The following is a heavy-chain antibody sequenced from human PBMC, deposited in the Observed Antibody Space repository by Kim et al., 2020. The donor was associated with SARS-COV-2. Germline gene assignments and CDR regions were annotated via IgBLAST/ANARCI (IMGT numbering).Heavy chain of an antibody. V-gene: IGHV4-34*01. Sequence: NYTPSLKSRVTISVDTSKNQFSLKLSSVTAADRAVYYCARSQYYFGSGIDYWGQGTLVTVSS. J-gene: IGHJ4*02. CDR3: ARSQYYFGSGIDY. D-gene: IGHD3-10*01.